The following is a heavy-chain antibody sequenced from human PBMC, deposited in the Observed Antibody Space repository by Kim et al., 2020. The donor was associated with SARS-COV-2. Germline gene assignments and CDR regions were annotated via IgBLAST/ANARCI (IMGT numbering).Heavy chain of an antibody. Sequence: GGSLRLSCAASGFTFSSYSMNWVRQAPGKGLEWVSSISSSSSYIYYADSVKGRFTISRDNAKNSLYLQMNSLRAEDTAVYYCARVDWEYYYGSGSYYFDYWGQGTLVTVSS. CDR1: GFTFSSYS. CDR3: ARVDWEYYYGSGSYYFDY. V-gene: IGHV3-21*01. D-gene: IGHD3-10*01. CDR2: ISSSSSYI. J-gene: IGHJ4*02.